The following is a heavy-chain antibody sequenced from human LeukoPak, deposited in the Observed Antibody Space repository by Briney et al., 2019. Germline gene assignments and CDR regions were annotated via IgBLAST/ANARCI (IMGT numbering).Heavy chain of an antibody. CDR3: ARERGVMDY. CDR2: IKHDGSEK. Sequence: QAGGSLRLSCAASGFSFSSYWMTWVRQAPGKGLEWVANIKHDGSEKYYVDSVKGRFTISRDNAKNSLYLQMNSLRAEDTAVYYCARERGVMDYWGQGTLVTVSS. D-gene: IGHD3-10*01. V-gene: IGHV3-7*01. CDR1: GFSFSSYW. J-gene: IGHJ4*02.